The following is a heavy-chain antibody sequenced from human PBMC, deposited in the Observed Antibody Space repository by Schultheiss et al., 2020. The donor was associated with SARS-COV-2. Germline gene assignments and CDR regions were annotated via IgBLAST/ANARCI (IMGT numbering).Heavy chain of an antibody. Sequence: GGSLRLSCAASGFTFSSYSMNWVRQAPGKGLEWVSSISSSSSYIYYADSVKGRFTISRDNAKNSLYLQMNSLRAEDTAVYYCASYDFWSGSSRGYWGQGTLVTVSS. CDR3: ASYDFWSGSSRGY. CDR2: ISSSSSYI. CDR1: GFTFSSYS. V-gene: IGHV3-21*01. D-gene: IGHD3-3*01. J-gene: IGHJ4*02.